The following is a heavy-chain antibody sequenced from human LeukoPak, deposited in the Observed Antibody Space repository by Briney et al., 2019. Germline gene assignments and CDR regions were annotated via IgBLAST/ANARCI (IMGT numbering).Heavy chain of an antibody. D-gene: IGHD2-2*01. Sequence: GGSLRLSCAASGFTFSDYYMSWIRQAPGEGLEWVSYISSSGSTIYYADSVKGRFTISRDNAKNSLYLQMNSLRAEDTAVYYCARVYCGSTSCYFFDYWGQGTLVTVSS. CDR1: GFTFSDYY. CDR3: ARVYCGSTSCYFFDY. CDR2: ISSSGSTI. V-gene: IGHV3-11*01. J-gene: IGHJ4*02.